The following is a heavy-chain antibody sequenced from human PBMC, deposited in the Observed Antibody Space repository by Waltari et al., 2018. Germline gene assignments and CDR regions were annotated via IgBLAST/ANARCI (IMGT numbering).Heavy chain of an antibody. J-gene: IGHJ4*02. CDR3: ASGDPIVVVPAAIWNY. V-gene: IGHV1-69*12. CDR1: GGTVSSYA. D-gene: IGHD2-2*02. Sequence: QVQLVQSGAEVKKPGSSVKVSCKASGGTVSSYANRWVRQAPGPGLEWMGGIIPIFGTANYAQKFQGRVTITADESTSTAYMELSSLRSEDTAVYYCASGDPIVVVPAAIWNYWGQGTLVTVSS. CDR2: IIPIFGTA.